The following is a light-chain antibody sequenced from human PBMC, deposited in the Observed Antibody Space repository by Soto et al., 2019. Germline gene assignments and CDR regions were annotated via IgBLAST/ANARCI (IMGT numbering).Light chain of an antibody. CDR3: QQYNNWPRT. V-gene: IGKV3-15*01. J-gene: IGKJ1*01. CDR1: QSVSSN. Sequence: EIVLMQSPGTLSLSPGEGATLSCRASQSVSSNLAWYQQKPGQAPRLLIYGASTRATGIPARFSGSGSGTEFTLTISSLQSEDFAVYYCQQYNNWPRTFGQGTKVDIK. CDR2: GAS.